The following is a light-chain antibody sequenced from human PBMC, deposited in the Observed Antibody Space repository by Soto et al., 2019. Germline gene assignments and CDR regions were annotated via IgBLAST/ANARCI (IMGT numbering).Light chain of an antibody. Sequence: DIKMNQSPSALSAYVGDRVTITCRGSQGISSWLAWYQQKPGKAPRLLIYKASSLASGVPSRFSGSGSGTEFTLTISSLQPEDVATYHCQQHTTFGQGTKVDI. CDR2: KAS. CDR1: QGISSW. CDR3: QQHTT. J-gene: IGKJ1*01. V-gene: IGKV1-5*03.